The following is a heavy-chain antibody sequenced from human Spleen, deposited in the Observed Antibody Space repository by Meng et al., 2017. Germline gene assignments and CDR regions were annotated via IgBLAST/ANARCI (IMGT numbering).Heavy chain of an antibody. Sequence: QITLKESGPTLVKPTQTLTLTCTFSGFSLSTSGVGVGWIRQPPGKALEWLALIYWNDDKRYRPSLERRLTITKDTSKNQVLLKMANMDPVDTATYYCARTYGTTDYWGQGAPVTVSS. D-gene: IGHD2-2*01. J-gene: IGHJ4*02. CDR1: GFSLSTSGVG. CDR2: IYWNDDK. V-gene: IGHV2-5*01. CDR3: ARTYGTTDY.